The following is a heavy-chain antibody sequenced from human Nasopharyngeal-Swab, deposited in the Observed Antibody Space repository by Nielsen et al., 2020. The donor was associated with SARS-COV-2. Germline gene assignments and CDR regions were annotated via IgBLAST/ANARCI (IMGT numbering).Heavy chain of an antibody. D-gene: IGHD3-22*01. J-gene: IGHJ4*02. CDR3: VAAVSGTSRTYYDY. V-gene: IGHV3-7*03. Sequence: GESLKISCAASGFTFTNYWMAWIRQAAGKGLEWAANTNQDGTERYYVDSVKGRFTISRDNGQSLLYLQMNSLRAEDTAIYFCVAAVSGTSRTYYDYWGQGSLVTVSS. CDR1: GFTFTNYW. CDR2: TNQDGTER.